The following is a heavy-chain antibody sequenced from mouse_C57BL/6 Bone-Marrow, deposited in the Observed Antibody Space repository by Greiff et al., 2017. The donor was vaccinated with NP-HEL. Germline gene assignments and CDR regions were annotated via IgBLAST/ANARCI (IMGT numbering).Heavy chain of an antibody. CDR3: ARKCLRWRFDY. CDR1: GYTFTSYW. CDR2: IDPSDSYT. J-gene: IGHJ2*01. Sequence: QVQLQQPGAELVMPGASVKLSCKASGYTFTSYWMHWVKQRPGQGLEWIGEIDPSDSYTNYNQKFKGKSTLTVDKSSSTAYMQLSSLTSEDSAVYYCARKCLRWRFDYWGQGTTLTVSS. D-gene: IGHD1-1*01. V-gene: IGHV1-69*01.